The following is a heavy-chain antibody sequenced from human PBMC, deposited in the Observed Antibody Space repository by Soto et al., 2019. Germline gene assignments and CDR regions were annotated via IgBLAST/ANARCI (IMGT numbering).Heavy chain of an antibody. V-gene: IGHV1-69*12. CDR2: IIPIFGTA. J-gene: IGHJ6*02. CDR3: AREIAPYSSSPHYYYGMDV. CDR1: GGTFSSYA. Sequence: QVQLVQSGAEVKKPGSSVKVSCKASGGTFSSYAISWVRQAPGQGLEWMGGIIPIFGTANYAQKFQVRVTITADESTSTAYMELSSLRSEDTAVYYCAREIAPYSSSPHYYYGMDVWGQGTTVTVSS. D-gene: IGHD6-13*01.